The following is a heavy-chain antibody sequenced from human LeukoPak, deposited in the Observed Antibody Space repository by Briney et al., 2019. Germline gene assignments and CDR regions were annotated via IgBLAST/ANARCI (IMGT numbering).Heavy chain of an antibody. CDR1: GYTFTGYY. V-gene: IGHV1-2*02. CDR2: INPNSGGT. Sequence: ASVKVSCKASGYTFTGYYMHWVRQAPGQGLEWMGWINPNSGGTNYAQKFQGRVTMTRATSISTAYMELSRLRSDDTAVYYCARGRFLEWLLSMGDAFDIWGQGTMVTVSS. D-gene: IGHD3-3*01. J-gene: IGHJ3*02. CDR3: ARGRFLEWLLSMGDAFDI.